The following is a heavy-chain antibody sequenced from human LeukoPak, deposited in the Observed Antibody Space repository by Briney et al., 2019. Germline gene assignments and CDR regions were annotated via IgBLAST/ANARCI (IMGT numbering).Heavy chain of an antibody. V-gene: IGHV1-18*01. J-gene: IGHJ4*02. CDR2: ISAYNGNT. CDR1: GYSFTSYG. CDR3: ARDVTVADT. Sequence: ASVKVSCKASGYSFTSYGLSWVRQAPGQGLEWMGWISAYNGNTKYAQRLQGRVTLTTDTSTSTAYMELRSLRSDDTAVYCCARDVTVADTWGQGTLVTVSS. D-gene: IGHD6-19*01.